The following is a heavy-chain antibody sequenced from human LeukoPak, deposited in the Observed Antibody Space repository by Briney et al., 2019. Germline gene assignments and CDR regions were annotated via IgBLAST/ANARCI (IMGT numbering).Heavy chain of an antibody. CDR2: IWYDGSNK. Sequence: PGGSLRLSCVASGFTFGKYWMSWVRQAPGKGLEWVAVIWYDGSNKYYADSVKGRFTISIDNSKNTLYLQMNSLRAEDTAVYYCARDQDYDILTGYYSPYYYYGMDVWGQGTTVTVSS. CDR1: GFTFGKYW. D-gene: IGHD3-9*01. J-gene: IGHJ6*02. CDR3: ARDQDYDILTGYYSPYYYYGMDV. V-gene: IGHV3-33*07.